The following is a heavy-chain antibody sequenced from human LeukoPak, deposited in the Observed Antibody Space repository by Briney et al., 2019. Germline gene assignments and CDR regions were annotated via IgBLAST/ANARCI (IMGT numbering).Heavy chain of an antibody. CDR2: ISAYNGNT. CDR3: ARDEGYDSSGFPSDY. CDR1: GYTFTSYG. D-gene: IGHD3-22*01. V-gene: IGHV1-18*01. J-gene: IGHJ4*02. Sequence: ASVKVSCKASGYTFTSYGISWVRHAPGQGLEWMGWISAYNGNTNYAQKLQCRVTMTTDTSTSTGYMELRSLRSDDTAVYYCARDEGYDSSGFPSDYWGQGTLVTVSS.